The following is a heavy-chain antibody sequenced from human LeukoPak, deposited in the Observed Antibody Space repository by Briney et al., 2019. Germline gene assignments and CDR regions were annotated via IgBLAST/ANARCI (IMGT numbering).Heavy chain of an antibody. CDR2: ISGRGDST. V-gene: IGHV3-23*01. CDR1: GFTFSSYD. D-gene: IGHD3-10*01. Sequence: GGSLRLSCAASGFTFSSYDMRWVRQAPGKGLEWVSVISGRGDSTYYADSVKGRFTISRDNSKNTLYLQMNSLRAEDTAVYYCTKVGPGSSPYYFDYWGRGTLVTVSS. CDR3: TKVGPGSSPYYFDY. J-gene: IGHJ4*02.